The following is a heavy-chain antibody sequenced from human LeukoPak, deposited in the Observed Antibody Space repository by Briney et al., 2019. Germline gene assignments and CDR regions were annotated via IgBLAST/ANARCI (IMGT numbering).Heavy chain of an antibody. CDR3: ARVWDMDV. D-gene: IGHD3-10*01. CDR1: GYTFTTYN. Sequence: GASVKVSCKASGYTFTTYNINWVRQAPGQGLEWMGWISGYNGNTNYAQKLQGRVTMTTDTSTSTAYMELRSLRSDDTAVYYCARVWDMDVWGKGTTVTISS. J-gene: IGHJ6*03. V-gene: IGHV1-18*01. CDR2: ISGYNGNT.